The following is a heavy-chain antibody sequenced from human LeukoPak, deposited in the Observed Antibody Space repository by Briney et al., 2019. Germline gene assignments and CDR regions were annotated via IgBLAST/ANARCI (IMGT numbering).Heavy chain of an antibody. CDR3: AKVYYYGSGRYYFDY. D-gene: IGHD3-10*01. J-gene: IGHJ4*02. CDR1: GFTFSSYA. Sequence: GRSLRLSCAASGFTFSSYAMSWVRQAPGKGLEWVSAISGSGGSTYYADSVKGRFTISRDNSKNTLYLQMNSLRAEDAAVYYCAKVYYYGSGRYYFDYWGQGTLVTVSS. CDR2: ISGSGGST. V-gene: IGHV3-23*01.